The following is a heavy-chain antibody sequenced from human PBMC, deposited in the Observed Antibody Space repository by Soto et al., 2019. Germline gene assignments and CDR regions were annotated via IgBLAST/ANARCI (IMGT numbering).Heavy chain of an antibody. V-gene: IGHV1-46*01. CDR3: ARESYGDYYFDY. CDR1: GYTFTNYY. D-gene: IGHD4-17*01. Sequence: ASVKVSCKASGYTFTNYYVHWVRQAPGQGPEWMGIVNPSGGSTSYAQKFQGRVTMTRDTSTSTVYMELSSLRSDDTAVYYCARESYGDYYFDYWGQGTLVTVSS. J-gene: IGHJ4*02. CDR2: VNPSGGST.